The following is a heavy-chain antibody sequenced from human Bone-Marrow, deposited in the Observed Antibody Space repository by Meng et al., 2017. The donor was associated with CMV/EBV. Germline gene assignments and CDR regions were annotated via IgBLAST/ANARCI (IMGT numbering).Heavy chain of an antibody. Sequence: GGSLRLSCAASGFTFSSYSMNWVRQAPGKGLEWVSSISSSSSYIYYADSVKGRFTISRDNSKNTLYPQMHNLAAEDTAVYYCAKYGNVNHIHYFFDHWGQGALVTVSS. J-gene: IGHJ4*02. CDR3: AKYGNVNHIHYFFDH. CDR2: ISSSSSYI. D-gene: IGHD1-14*01. CDR1: GFTFSSYS. V-gene: IGHV3-21*04.